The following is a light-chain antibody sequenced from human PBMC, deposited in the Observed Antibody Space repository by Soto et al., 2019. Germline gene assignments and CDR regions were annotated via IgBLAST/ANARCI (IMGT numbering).Light chain of an antibody. CDR1: SSNIGAGYD. V-gene: IGLV1-40*01. J-gene: IGLJ1*01. Sequence: QPVLTQPPSVSGAPGQRVTISCTGSSSNIGAGYDVHWYQQLPGTAPKLLIYGNSNRPSGVPDRFSGSKSGTSASLAITGLQAEDEADYYCQSYDSSLSAYVFGTGTKVTVI. CDR3: QSYDSSLSAYV. CDR2: GNS.